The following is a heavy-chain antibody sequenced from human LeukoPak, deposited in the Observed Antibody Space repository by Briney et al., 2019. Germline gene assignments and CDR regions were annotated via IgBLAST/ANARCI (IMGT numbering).Heavy chain of an antibody. J-gene: IGHJ4*02. CDR1: GYTFTGYY. CDR2: INPNSGGT. Sequence: ASVKVSCKASGYTFTGYYMHWVRQAPGQGLEWMGWINPNSGGTNYAQKFQGRVTMTRDTSISTAYMELSRLRSDDTAVYYCWAPRSVVVAAPGDYWGQGTLVTVSS. CDR3: WAPRSVVVAAPGDY. D-gene: IGHD2-15*01. V-gene: IGHV1-2*02.